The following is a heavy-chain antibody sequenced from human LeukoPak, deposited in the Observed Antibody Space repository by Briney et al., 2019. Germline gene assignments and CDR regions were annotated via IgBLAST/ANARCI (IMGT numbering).Heavy chain of an antibody. J-gene: IGHJ4*02. D-gene: IGHD3-3*01. CDR1: GGSFSGYY. CDR3: ARGRRGYDFWSGYYYFDY. V-gene: IGHV4-34*01. CDR2: INHSGST. Sequence: SETLYLTCAVYGGSFSGYYWSWIRQPPGKGLEWIGEINHSGSTNYNPSLKSRVTISVDTSKNQFSLKLSSVTAADTAVYYCARGRRGYDFWSGYYYFDYWGQGTLVTVSS.